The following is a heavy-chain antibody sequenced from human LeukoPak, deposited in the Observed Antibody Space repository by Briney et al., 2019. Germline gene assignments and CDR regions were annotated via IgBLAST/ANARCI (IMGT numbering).Heavy chain of an antibody. D-gene: IGHD3/OR15-3a*01. V-gene: IGHV3-11*01. Sequence: GGSLRPSCATSGFIFSGYCMSWIRQAPGKGLEWVSYISGSGNDISYADSVKGRFTISRDNAKGSLYLQMNSLRAADTAVYYCGTHAGRTGSDDWGQGTLVTVSS. CDR3: GTHAGRTGSDD. CDR2: ISGSGNDI. J-gene: IGHJ4*02. CDR1: GFIFSGYC.